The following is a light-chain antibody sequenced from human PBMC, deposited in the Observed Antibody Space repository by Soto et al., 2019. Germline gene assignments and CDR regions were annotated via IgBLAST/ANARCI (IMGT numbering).Light chain of an antibody. V-gene: IGKV3-15*01. CDR2: LAS. CDR3: QQYHNWPWT. J-gene: IGKJ1*01. CDR1: QSINTN. Sequence: ERVMTQSPATVSVSPGETATLSCRASQSINTNLAWYQQKPDQAPRLLIYLASSRAADIPARFSGSGSGTEFTLTISSLQSEDFAVYYCQQYHNWPWTFGQGTKVEVK.